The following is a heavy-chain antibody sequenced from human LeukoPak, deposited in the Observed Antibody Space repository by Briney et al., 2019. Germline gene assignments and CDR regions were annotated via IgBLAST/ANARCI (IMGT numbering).Heavy chain of an antibody. CDR3: ARGGIAARQYSWFDP. CDR1: GFTFSTYA. D-gene: IGHD6-6*01. CDR2: LSYDANNK. Sequence: GGSLRLSCAASGFTFSTYAMHWVRQAPGKGLEWVAVLSYDANNKYYADSVKGRFTISRDNSKDTLYLQVNSLRVEDTAVYYFARGGIAARQYSWFDPWGQGTLVTVSS. J-gene: IGHJ5*02. V-gene: IGHV3-30*04.